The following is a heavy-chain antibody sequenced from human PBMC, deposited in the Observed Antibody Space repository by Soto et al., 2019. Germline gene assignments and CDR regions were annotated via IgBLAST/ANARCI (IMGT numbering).Heavy chain of an antibody. CDR1: GFTVSSNY. CDR2: IYSGGST. D-gene: IGHD6-19*01. V-gene: IGHV3-53*01. J-gene: IGHJ3*02. Sequence: EVQLVESGGGLIQPGGSLRLSCAASGFTVSSNYMSWVRQAPGKGLEGVSVIYSGGSTYYADSVKGRFTISRDKSKNTLYLQMNSMRAEDTAVYYCAREYSSGWADAFDIWGQGTMVTVSS. CDR3: AREYSSGWADAFDI.